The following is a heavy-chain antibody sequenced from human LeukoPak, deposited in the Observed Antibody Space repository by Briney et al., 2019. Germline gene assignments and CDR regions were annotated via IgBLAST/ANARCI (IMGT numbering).Heavy chain of an antibody. CDR2: ISGSGGST. Sequence: PGVTLRLSCAASGFTFSSYAMSWVRQAPGKGLEWVSAISGSGGSTYYADSVKGRFTISRDNSKNTLYLQMNSLRAEDTAVYYCAKDDGVPSGYYYFMFDYWGQGTLVTVSS. J-gene: IGHJ4*02. V-gene: IGHV3-23*01. D-gene: IGHD3-22*01. CDR3: AKDDGVPSGYYYFMFDY. CDR1: GFTFSSYA.